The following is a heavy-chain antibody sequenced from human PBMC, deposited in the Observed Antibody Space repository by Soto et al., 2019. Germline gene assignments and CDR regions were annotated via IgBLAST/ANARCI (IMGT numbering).Heavy chain of an antibody. D-gene: IGHD5-12*01. CDR2: ISPSDSYT. CDR1: GYSFSSYW. J-gene: IGHJ4*02. CDR3: ARRIYNGYEIFDY. V-gene: IGHV5-10-1*01. Sequence: RGESLKISCKGSGYSFSSYWITWVRQKPGEALEWLGRISPSDSYTDYSPTFQGHVSISTDKYTNTVYLEWSSLKASDTAMYYCARRIYNGYEIFDYWGQGTRVTVS.